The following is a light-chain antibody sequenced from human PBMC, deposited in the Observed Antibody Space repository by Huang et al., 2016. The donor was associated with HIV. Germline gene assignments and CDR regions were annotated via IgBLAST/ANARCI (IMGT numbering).Light chain of an antibody. Sequence: EVVLTQSPPTLSLFPGETATLSCRASQTIGPYVAWYQQRPGQGPRLLSYDGSNRAAGVPARISGAGSGTTFTLSISGLESEDFGVYYCQQRRSWPLTFGGGTKVEV. J-gene: IGKJ4*01. CDR2: DGS. V-gene: IGKV3-11*01. CDR3: QQRRSWPLT. CDR1: QTIGPY.